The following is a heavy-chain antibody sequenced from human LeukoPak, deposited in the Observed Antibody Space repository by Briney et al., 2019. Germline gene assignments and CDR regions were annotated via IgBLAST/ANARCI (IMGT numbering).Heavy chain of an antibody. D-gene: IGHD6-19*01. CDR2: INSDGSST. Sequence: GGSLRLSCAASGFTFSSYWMHWVRQAPGKGLVWVSRINSDGSSTSYADSVKGRLTISRDNAKNTLYLQMNSLRAEDTAVYFCATIDYSSGWTAFDIWGQGTMVTVSS. V-gene: IGHV3-74*01. CDR3: ATIDYSSGWTAFDI. CDR1: GFTFSSYW. J-gene: IGHJ3*02.